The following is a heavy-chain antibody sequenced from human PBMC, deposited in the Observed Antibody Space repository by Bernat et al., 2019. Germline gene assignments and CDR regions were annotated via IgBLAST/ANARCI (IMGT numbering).Heavy chain of an antibody. CDR2: IWYDGSNK. V-gene: IGHV3-33*01. CDR1: EFTFSSYG. D-gene: IGHD5-12*01. CDR3: ARDMVATFIDY. J-gene: IGHJ4*02. Sequence: QVQLVESGGGVVQPGRSLRLSCAASEFTFSSYGMHWVRQAPGKGLEWVAVIWYDGSNKYYADSVKGRFTISRDNSKNTLYLQMNSLRAEDTAVYYCARDMVATFIDYWGQGTLVTVSS.